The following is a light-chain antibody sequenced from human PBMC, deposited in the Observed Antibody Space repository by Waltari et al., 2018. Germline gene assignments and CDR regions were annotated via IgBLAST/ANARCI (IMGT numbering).Light chain of an antibody. CDR2: EVN. V-gene: IGLV2-23*02. J-gene: IGLJ2*01. Sequence: QSAMTQPASVAGSPGQSITISCTGSNSDVGHYNIVSWYQLHPGKAPKLLLYEVNQRPSGVSSRFSGSKSGITASLTISGLQAEDEADFYCCSYAGSTTWLFGGGTRLTVL. CDR3: CSYAGSTTWL. CDR1: NSDVGHYNI.